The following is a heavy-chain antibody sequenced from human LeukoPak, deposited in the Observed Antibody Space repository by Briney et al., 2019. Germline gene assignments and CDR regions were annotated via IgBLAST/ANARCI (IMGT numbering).Heavy chain of an antibody. Sequence: SETLSLTCTVSGGSISSSSYYWGWIRQPPGKGLEWIGSIYYSGSTYYNPSLKSRVTISVDTSKNQFSLKLSSVTAADTAVYYCARDRGSGSYWEVDYWGQGTLVTVSS. CDR1: GGSISSSSYY. J-gene: IGHJ4*02. D-gene: IGHD1-26*01. CDR2: IYYSGST. CDR3: ARDRGSGSYWEVDY. V-gene: IGHV4-39*07.